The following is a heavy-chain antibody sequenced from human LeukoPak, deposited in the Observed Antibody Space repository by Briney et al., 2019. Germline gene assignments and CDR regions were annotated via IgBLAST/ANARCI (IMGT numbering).Heavy chain of an antibody. CDR3: AKAVTYNDVSGYSDW. Sequence: GGSLRLSCAASGFPFSSYAITWVRQAPGKGLEWVSGISGSGVSTYYADSVKGRFTISRDNSKNTLYLQMHSLRAGDTAVYYCAKAVTYNDVSGYSDWWGQGTLVTVSS. V-gene: IGHV3-23*01. CDR1: GFPFSSYA. J-gene: IGHJ4*02. CDR2: ISGSGVST. D-gene: IGHD3-22*01.